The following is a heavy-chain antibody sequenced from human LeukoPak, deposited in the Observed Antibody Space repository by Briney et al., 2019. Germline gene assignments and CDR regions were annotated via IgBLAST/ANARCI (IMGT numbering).Heavy chain of an antibody. J-gene: IGHJ5*02. V-gene: IGHV4-4*02. Sequence: SETLSLTCAVSGGSISSSNWWSWVRQPPGKGLEWIGEIYHSGSTNYNPSLKSRVTISVDTSKNQFSLKLSSVTAADTAVYYCARVTEAVAVPSWGQGTLVTVSS. CDR1: GGSISSSNW. CDR2: IYHSGST. D-gene: IGHD6-19*01. CDR3: ARVTEAVAVPS.